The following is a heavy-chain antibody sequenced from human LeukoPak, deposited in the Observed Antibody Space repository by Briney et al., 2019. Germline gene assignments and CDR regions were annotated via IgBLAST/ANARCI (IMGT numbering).Heavy chain of an antibody. Sequence: GGSLRLSCAASGFTFSSYSMNWVRQAPGKGLEWVSSISSSSYIYYADSVKGRFTISRDNAKNSLYLQMNSLRAEDTAVYYCARDLRAIVAVAGIFDYWGQGALVTVSS. CDR2: ISSSSYI. V-gene: IGHV3-21*01. D-gene: IGHD6-19*01. CDR3: ARDLRAIVAVAGIFDY. CDR1: GFTFSSYS. J-gene: IGHJ4*02.